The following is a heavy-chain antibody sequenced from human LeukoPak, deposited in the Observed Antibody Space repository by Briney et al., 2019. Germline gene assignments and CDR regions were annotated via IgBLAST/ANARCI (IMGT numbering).Heavy chain of an antibody. CDR3: AKDMSPPYYDFWSGYFGMDV. CDR1: GFTFDDYA. V-gene: IGHV3-9*01. Sequence: PGRSLRLSCAASGFTFDDYAMHWVRQAPGKGLEWASGISWNSGSIGYADSVKGRFTISRDNAKNSLYLQMNSLRAEDTALYYCAKDMSPPYYDFWSGYFGMDVWGQGTTVTVSS. D-gene: IGHD3-3*01. J-gene: IGHJ6*02. CDR2: ISWNSGSI.